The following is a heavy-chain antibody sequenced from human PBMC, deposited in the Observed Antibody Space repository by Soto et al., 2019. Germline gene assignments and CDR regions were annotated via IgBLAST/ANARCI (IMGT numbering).Heavy chain of an antibody. CDR1: GFTFSSYS. D-gene: IGHD3-3*01. V-gene: IGHV3-21*01. Sequence: GGSLRLSCAASGFTFSSYSMNWVRQAPGKGLEWVSSISSSSSYIYYADSVKGRFTISRDNAKNSLYLQMNSLRAEDTAVYYCARVHHPVLRFLEWYPDTPDYYMDVWGKGTTVTVSS. CDR2: ISSSSSYI. CDR3: ARVHHPVLRFLEWYPDTPDYYMDV. J-gene: IGHJ6*03.